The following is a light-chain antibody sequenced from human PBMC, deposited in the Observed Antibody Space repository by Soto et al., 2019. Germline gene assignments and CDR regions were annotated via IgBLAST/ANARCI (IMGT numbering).Light chain of an antibody. CDR3: QQSYSARWT. Sequence: DIQMTQSPSSLSASVGDRVTVTCRASQSISSYLSWYQQKPGKALNLLIYGASSLQSGVPSRFSGSGSGTDFTLTISSLQPEDFATYYCQQSYSARWTFGQGTKVDIX. CDR2: GAS. V-gene: IGKV1-39*01. J-gene: IGKJ1*01. CDR1: QSISSY.